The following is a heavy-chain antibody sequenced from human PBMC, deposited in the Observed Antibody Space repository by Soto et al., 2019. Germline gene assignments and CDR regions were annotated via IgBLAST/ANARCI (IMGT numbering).Heavy chain of an antibody. V-gene: IGHV3-23*01. CDR3: AKDARSGWNFDY. CDR1: GFTFSRYA. D-gene: IGHD6-19*01. J-gene: IGHJ4*02. CDR2: ISASGGSA. Sequence: GGSLRLSCAASGFTFSRYAMSWVRQAPGKGLEWVSVISASGGSADYADSVKGRFTISRDNSKNTLYLQMNSLRAEDTAVYYCAKDARSGWNFDYWGQGTLVTSPQ.